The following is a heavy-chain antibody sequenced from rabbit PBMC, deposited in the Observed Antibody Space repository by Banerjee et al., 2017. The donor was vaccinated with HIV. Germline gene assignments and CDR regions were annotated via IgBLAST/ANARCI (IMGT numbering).Heavy chain of an antibody. V-gene: IGHV1S40*01. CDR3: ARSVGSGYYDL. J-gene: IGHJ4*01. D-gene: IGHD1-1*01. Sequence: QSLEESGGDLVKPEGSLTLTCTASGFSFTSSYYMCWVRQAPGKGLEWIGCIYTGDGNTYYASWAKGRFTISKTSSTTVTLQMTSLTAADTATSFCARSVGSGYYDLWGPGTLVTVS. CDR2: IYTGDGNT. CDR1: GFSFTSSYY.